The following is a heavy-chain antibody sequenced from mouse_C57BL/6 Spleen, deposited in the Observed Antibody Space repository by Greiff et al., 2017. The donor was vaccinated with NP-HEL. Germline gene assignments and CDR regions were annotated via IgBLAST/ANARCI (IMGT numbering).Heavy chain of an antibody. CDR2: INPNNGGT. Sequence: VQLQQSGPELVKPGASVKISCKASGYTFTDYYMNWVKQSHGKSLEWIGDINPNNGGTSYNQKFKGKATLTVDKSSSTAYMELRSLTSEDSAVYYCARSPPTVVATDYAMDYWGQGTSVTVSS. CDR3: ARSPPTVVATDYAMDY. CDR1: GYTFTDYY. J-gene: IGHJ4*01. D-gene: IGHD1-1*01. V-gene: IGHV1-26*01.